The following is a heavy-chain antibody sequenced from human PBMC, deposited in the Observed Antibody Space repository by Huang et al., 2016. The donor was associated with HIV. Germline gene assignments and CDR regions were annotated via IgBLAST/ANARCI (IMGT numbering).Heavy chain of an antibody. Sequence: QVQLVQSGAEVEKPGASVNLSCKASGFNFLTYALHWVRQAHGQRLEWMGGIKGDGLTKYSQKFQGRVPITRDRSASTVYVDFKSLTYEDTAVYYCARDKEAGTPFFDPWGQGTLVTVSS. V-gene: IGHV1-3*01. D-gene: IGHD6-19*01. CDR1: GFNFLTYA. CDR2: IKGDGLT. J-gene: IGHJ5*02. CDR3: ARDKEAGTPFFDP.